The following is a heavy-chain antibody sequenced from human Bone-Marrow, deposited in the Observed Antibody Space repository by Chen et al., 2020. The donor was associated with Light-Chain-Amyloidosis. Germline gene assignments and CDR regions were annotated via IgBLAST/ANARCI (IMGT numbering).Heavy chain of an antibody. Sequence: EVQLEQSGPEVKKPGESLKISCKGSGYTFPNYWIGGVRQMPGKGLAWMGVIYPDDSDARYSPSFEGQVTLSADKSITPAYLQWRSLKASDTAMYYCARRRDGYNFDYWGQGTLVTVSS. J-gene: IGHJ4*02. D-gene: IGHD5-12*01. CDR3: ARRRDGYNFDY. CDR2: IYPDDSDA. V-gene: IGHV5-51*01. CDR1: GYTFPNYW.